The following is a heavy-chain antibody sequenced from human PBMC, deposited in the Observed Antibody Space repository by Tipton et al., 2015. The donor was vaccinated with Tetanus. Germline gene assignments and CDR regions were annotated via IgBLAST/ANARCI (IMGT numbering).Heavy chain of an antibody. D-gene: IGHD2/OR15-2a*01. CDR3: ARARTQGLRGLYAFDI. CDR2: ISGSSNFI. V-gene: IGHV3-21*01. J-gene: IGHJ3*02. CDR1: GFTFSAYS. Sequence: SLRLSCAASGFTFSAYSLSWVRQTPGKGLEWVSAISGSSNFIYYADSMKGLFTISRDNARKSMSLQMKSLRVGDTAVYFCARARTQGLRGLYAFDIWGQGTMVTVSS.